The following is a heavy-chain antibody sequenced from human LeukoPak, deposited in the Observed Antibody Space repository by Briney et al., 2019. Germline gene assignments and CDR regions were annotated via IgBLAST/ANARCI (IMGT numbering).Heavy chain of an antibody. V-gene: IGHV1-2*02. CDR1: GYTFTGYY. CDR3: ARDASLYGSGSYGYFDL. CDR2: INPSSGGT. J-gene: IGHJ2*01. D-gene: IGHD3-10*01. Sequence: ASVKVSCKASGYTFTGYYMHWVRQAPGQGLEWMGWINPSSGGTNYAQKLQGRVTMTRDTSTSTVYMELSSLRSEDTAVYYCARDASLYGSGSYGYFDLWGRGTLVTVSS.